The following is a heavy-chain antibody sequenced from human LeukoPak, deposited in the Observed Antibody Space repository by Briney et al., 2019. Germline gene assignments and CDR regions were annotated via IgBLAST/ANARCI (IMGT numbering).Heavy chain of an antibody. V-gene: IGHV3-48*03. Sequence: GGSLRLSCAASGFTFSSYEMNWVRQAPGKGLEWVSYISSSGSTIYYADSVKGRFTISRDNAKNSLYLQMNSLRAEDTAVYYCASSPRITMVRGVIDYWGQGTLVTVSS. D-gene: IGHD3-10*01. CDR2: ISSSGSTI. CDR1: GFTFSSYE. CDR3: ASSPRITMVRGVIDY. J-gene: IGHJ4*02.